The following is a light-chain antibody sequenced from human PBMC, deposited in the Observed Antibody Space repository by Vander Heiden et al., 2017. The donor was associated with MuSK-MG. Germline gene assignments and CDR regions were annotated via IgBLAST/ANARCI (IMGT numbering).Light chain of an antibody. J-gene: IGKJ2*01. CDR1: QSVSGN. CDR3: QQYHNWPYT. CDR2: GAY. Sequence: EIVMTQSPATLSVSPGERATLSCRASQSVSGNLAWYQHRPGQAPRLLIYGAYTRATGFPARFSGSGSGTEFTHTISSLQSEDFAVYFCQQYHNWPYTFGQGTKLEIK. V-gene: IGKV3-15*01.